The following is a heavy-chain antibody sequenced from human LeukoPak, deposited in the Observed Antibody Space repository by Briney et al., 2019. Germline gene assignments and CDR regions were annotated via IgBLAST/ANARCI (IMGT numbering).Heavy chain of an antibody. D-gene: IGHD6-13*01. CDR3: ARYSSSWYYFDY. CDR2: IHASGST. CDR1: GGXISSYY. J-gene: IGHJ4*02. V-gene: IGHV4-4*07. Sequence: PSETLSLTCTVSGGXISSYYWTWIRQPAGKGLEWIGRIHASGSTSSNPSLKSRVTVSLDTSKNQFSLRLSSMTAADTAVYYCARYSSSWYYFDYWGQGTLVTVSS.